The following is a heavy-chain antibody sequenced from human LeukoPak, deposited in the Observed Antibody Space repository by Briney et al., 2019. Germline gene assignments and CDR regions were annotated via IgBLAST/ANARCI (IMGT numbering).Heavy chain of an antibody. CDR3: ARLWTRDYYFDY. J-gene: IGHJ4*02. V-gene: IGHV4-39*01. D-gene: IGHD3-10*01. CDR1: GGSISSSSYF. Sequence: SETLSLTCTVSGGSISSSSYFWGWIRQPPGKGLEWIGNIYYSGTTYYNPSLKSRVTISVDTSKNQFSLKLSSVTAADTAVYYCARLWTRDYYFDYWGQGTLVTVSP. CDR2: IYYSGTT.